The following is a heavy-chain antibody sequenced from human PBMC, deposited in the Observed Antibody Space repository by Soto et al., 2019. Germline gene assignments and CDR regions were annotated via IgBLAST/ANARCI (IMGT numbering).Heavy chain of an antibody. CDR3: AKDRVSEHTSGWPQGH. V-gene: IGHV3-30*18. Sequence: PVGSLRLSCAASGFTFSHYGMHWVRQAPAKELEWVAVISNDGNNKYYADSVKGRFTISRDNSKNTLDLQLNSLRAEDTAVYFWAKDRVSEHTSGWPQGHWGQGALVTVSS. CDR1: GFTFSHYG. CDR2: ISNDGNNK. J-gene: IGHJ4*02. D-gene: IGHD6-19*01.